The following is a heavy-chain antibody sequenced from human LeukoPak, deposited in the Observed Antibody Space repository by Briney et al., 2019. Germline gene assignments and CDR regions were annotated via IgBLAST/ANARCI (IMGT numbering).Heavy chain of an antibody. V-gene: IGHV3-64*01. J-gene: IGHJ3*02. CDR1: GFTCSSYA. CDR2: ISSNGGST. CDR3: ARDRTSGNGYSFDAFDI. Sequence: GGSLRRSCAASGFTCSSYAMHWVRQAPGKGLEYVSGISSNGGSTYYANSVKGRFTISRDNSKNALYLQMGSLRAEDMAVFYCARDRTSGNGYSFDAFDIWGQGTMVTVSS. D-gene: IGHD5-24*01.